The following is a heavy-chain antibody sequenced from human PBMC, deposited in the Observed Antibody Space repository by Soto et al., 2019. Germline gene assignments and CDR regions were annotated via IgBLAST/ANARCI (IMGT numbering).Heavy chain of an antibody. J-gene: IGHJ6*02. Sequence: KPSETLSLTCTVSGGSISSYYWSWIRQPPGKGLEWIGYIYYSGSTNYNPSLKSRVTISVDTSKNQFSLKLSSVTAADTAVYYCARDTLGYSSGWYLYYGMDVWGQGTTVTVSS. CDR2: IYYSGST. V-gene: IGHV4-59*01. CDR3: ARDTLGYSSGWYLYYGMDV. CDR1: GGSISSYY. D-gene: IGHD6-19*01.